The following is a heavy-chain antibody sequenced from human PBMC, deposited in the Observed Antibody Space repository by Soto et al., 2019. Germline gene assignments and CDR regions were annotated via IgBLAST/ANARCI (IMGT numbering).Heavy chain of an antibody. Sequence: QVQLVQSGAEVKKPGASMKVSCRASGYTFRNYGVTWVRQAPGQGLEWVGWVSAFNGDRNYVQKFQGRVTMTTDTSTSTAYMELRSLRSDDTAVYYCARTPGSGSYSSFWGQGTLVTVSA. V-gene: IGHV1-18*01. J-gene: IGHJ4*02. CDR1: GYTFRNYG. CDR2: VSAFNGDR. D-gene: IGHD1-26*01. CDR3: ARTPGSGSYSSF.